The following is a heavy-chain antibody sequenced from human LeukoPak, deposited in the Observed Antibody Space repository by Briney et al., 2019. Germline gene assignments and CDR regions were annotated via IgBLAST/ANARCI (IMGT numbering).Heavy chain of an antibody. V-gene: IGHV4-4*07. CDR1: GGSISSYY. D-gene: IGHD3-10*01. CDR2: IYNSGIT. J-gene: IGHJ4*02. CDR3: ARDQWGGSGSYRHDY. Sequence: SETLSLTCTVSGGSISSYYWSWIRQPAGKGLEWIGRIYNSGITNYNPSLKSRVTMSMDTSMNQFSLKLRSVTAADTAVYYCARDQWGGSGSYRHDYWGQGTLVTVSS.